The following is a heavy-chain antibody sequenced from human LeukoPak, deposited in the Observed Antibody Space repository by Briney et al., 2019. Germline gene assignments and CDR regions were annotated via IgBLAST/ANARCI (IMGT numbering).Heavy chain of an antibody. V-gene: IGHV3-21*01. CDR2: ISSSSSFI. J-gene: IGHJ3*02. Sequence: GGSLRLSCAASGFTFSDYNMNWVRQAPGKGLEWVSSISSSSSFIYYADSVKGRFTISRDNAKNSLYLQMNSLRAEDTAVYYCAREARLADAFDTWGQGTMVTVSS. CDR1: GFTFSDYN. CDR3: AREARLADAFDT. D-gene: IGHD6-19*01.